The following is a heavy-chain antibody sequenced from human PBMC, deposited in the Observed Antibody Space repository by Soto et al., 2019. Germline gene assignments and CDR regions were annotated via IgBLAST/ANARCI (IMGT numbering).Heavy chain of an antibody. CDR2: IYYSGST. Sequence: PSATLSLTCTVSGGSISSGDYYWSWIRQPPGRGLEWIGYIYYSGSTYYNPSLKSRVTMSVDTSKNHFSLMLSSVTAADTALYYWARGGGDYYDGRYYFDYWGQGTLVTVSS. CDR1: GGSISSGDYY. V-gene: IGHV4-30-4*01. J-gene: IGHJ4*02. CDR3: ARGGGDYYDGRYYFDY. D-gene: IGHD3-22*01.